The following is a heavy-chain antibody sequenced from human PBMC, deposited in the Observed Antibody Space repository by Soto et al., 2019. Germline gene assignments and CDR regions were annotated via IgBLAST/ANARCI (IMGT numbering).Heavy chain of an antibody. CDR1: GYTVRNFG. CDR2: ISAYNANA. V-gene: IGHV1-18*01. CDR3: ARENSYFDY. J-gene: IGHJ4*02. Sequence: QIQLLQSGAEVKKPGASVKVTCKASGYTVRNFGISGVRQAPGQGLEWMGWISAYNANANYAQKFQGRLTMTADTSTSTAYMELRSLRSDDTAVYYCARENSYFDYWCQGTLVTVSS.